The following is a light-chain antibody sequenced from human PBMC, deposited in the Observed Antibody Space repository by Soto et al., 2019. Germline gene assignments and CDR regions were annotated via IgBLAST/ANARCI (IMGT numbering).Light chain of an antibody. Sequence: QSALTQPPSASGFPGQSVTISCIGTSSDVGGYNYVSWYQQHPGKAPKLMIYEVSKRPSGVPDRFSGSKSGNTASLTVSGLQAEDEADYYCSSYAASNNLGVFGGGTKVTVL. V-gene: IGLV2-8*01. CDR1: SSDVGGYNY. J-gene: IGLJ2*01. CDR2: EVS. CDR3: SSYAASNNLGV.